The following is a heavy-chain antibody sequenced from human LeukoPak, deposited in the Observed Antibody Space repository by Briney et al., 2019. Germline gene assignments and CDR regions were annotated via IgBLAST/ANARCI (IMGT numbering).Heavy chain of an antibody. Sequence: GASVTVSYKASGYTFNNYYIHWVRQAPGQGLEWTGIINTSGGSTSYAQKFQDRVTINRDTSTSTCYMELSSLRSEDTAVYYCAREGPYSDSSRSRFDYWGQGTLVTVSS. CDR1: GYTFNNYY. D-gene: IGHD6-6*01. CDR3: AREGPYSDSSRSRFDY. V-gene: IGHV1-46*02. CDR2: INTSGGST. J-gene: IGHJ4*02.